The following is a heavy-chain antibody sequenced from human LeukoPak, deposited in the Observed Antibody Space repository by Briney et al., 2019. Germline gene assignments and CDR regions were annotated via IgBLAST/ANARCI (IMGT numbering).Heavy chain of an antibody. D-gene: IGHD3-22*01. J-gene: IGHJ6*02. V-gene: IGHV4-34*01. CDR1: GGSFSGYY. CDR3: ARVLTDSSGYYLDYYYYGMDV. Sequence: SETLSLTCAVYGGSFSGYYWSWIRQPPGKGLEWIGEIYHSGSTNYKPFLKSRVTISVDPSKNQFHLKLSSVTAADTAVYYCARVLTDSSGYYLDYYYYGMDVGGQETTVTVS. CDR2: IYHSGST.